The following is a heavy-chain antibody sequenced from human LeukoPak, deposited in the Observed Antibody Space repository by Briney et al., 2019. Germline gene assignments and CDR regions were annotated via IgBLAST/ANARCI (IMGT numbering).Heavy chain of an antibody. CDR3: ASSQGVLWFGELLYWFDP. J-gene: IGHJ5*02. Sequence: SETLSLTCTVSGGSISSSSYYWGWIRQPPGKGLEWIGSIYYSGSTCYNPSLKSRVTISVDTSKNQFSLKLSSATAADTAVYYCASSQGVLWFGELLYWFDPWGQGTLVTVSS. CDR1: GGSISSSSYY. CDR2: IYYSGST. V-gene: IGHV4-39*01. D-gene: IGHD3-10*01.